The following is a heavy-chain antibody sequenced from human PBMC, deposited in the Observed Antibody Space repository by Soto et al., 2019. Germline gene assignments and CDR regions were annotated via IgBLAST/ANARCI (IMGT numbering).Heavy chain of an antibody. CDR2: ISYDGSNK. D-gene: IGHD5-18*01. J-gene: IGHJ5*02. CDR3: ARESRGYSYDPDRFDP. CDR1: GFTFSSYA. V-gene: IGHV3-30-3*01. Sequence: QVQLVESGGGVVQPGRSLRLSCAASGFTFSSYAMHWVRQAPGKGLEWVAVISYDGSNKYYADSVKGRFTISRDNSKNTLYLQMNSLRAEDTTVYYCARESRGYSYDPDRFDPWGQGTLVTVSS.